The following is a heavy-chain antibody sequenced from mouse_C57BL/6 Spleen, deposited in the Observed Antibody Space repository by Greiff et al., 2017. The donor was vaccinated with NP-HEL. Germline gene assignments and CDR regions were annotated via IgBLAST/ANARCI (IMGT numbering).Heavy chain of an antibody. V-gene: IGHV1-59*01. CDR2: IDPSDSYT. J-gene: IGHJ3*01. D-gene: IGHD1-1*01. CDR1: GYTFTSYW. CDR3: VREEYYGRSYRCAD. Sequence: VQLQQPGAELVRPGTSVKLSCKASGYTFTSYWMPWVKQRPGQGLEWIGVIDPSDSYTNYNQKFKGKATLTVDTSSSTAYMQLSSLTSEDSAVDYCVREEYYGRSYRCADWGKGTLVTVAA.